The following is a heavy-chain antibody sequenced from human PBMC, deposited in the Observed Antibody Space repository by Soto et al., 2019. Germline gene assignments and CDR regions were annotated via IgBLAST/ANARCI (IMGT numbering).Heavy chain of an antibody. CDR3: ARGNSSGWSTFDY. CDR2: IIPIFGTA. CDR1: GGTFSSYA. J-gene: IGHJ4*02. Sequence: SVKVSCKASGGTFSSYAISWVRQAPGQGLEWMGGIIPIFGTANYAQKFQGRVTITADKSTSTANMELSSLRSEDTAVYYCARGNSSGWSTFDYWGQGTLVTVSS. V-gene: IGHV1-69*06. D-gene: IGHD6-19*01.